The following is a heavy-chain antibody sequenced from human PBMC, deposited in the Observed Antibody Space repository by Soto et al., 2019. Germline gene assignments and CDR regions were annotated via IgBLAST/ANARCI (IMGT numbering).Heavy chain of an antibody. J-gene: IGHJ6*03. CDR1: GYTFTSYD. CDR2: MNPNSGNT. V-gene: IGHV1-8*01. D-gene: IGHD3-3*01. Sequence: ASVKVSCKASGYTFTSYDINWVRQATGQGLEWMGWMNPNSGNTGYAQKFQGRVTMTRNTSISTAYMELSSLRSEDTAVYYCARVRYYDFCSGYSSPRYYYYYMDVWGKGTTVTVSS. CDR3: ARVRYYDFCSGYSSPRYYYYYMDV.